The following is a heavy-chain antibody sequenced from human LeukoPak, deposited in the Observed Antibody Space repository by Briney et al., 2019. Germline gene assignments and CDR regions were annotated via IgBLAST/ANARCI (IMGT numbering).Heavy chain of an antibody. CDR1: GYTLTELS. V-gene: IGHV1-24*01. Sequence: RASVKVSCKVSGYTLTELSMHWVRQAPGKGLEWMGGFDPKDGETIYAQKFQGRVTMTEDTSTDTAYMELSSLRSEDTAVYYCATDRSGYYYHFDYWGQGTLVTVSS. J-gene: IGHJ4*02. CDR2: FDPKDGET. CDR3: ATDRSGYYYHFDY. D-gene: IGHD3-22*01.